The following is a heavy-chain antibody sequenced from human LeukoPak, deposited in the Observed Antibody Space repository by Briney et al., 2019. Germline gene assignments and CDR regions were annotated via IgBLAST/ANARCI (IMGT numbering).Heavy chain of an antibody. CDR1: GFTFGTYS. Sequence: GGSLRLSCAASGFTFGTYSMNWVRQAPGKGLEWVSSISSSGGYIYYADSVKGRFTISRDNAKNSLSLQMNSLRAEDTAVYYCARDRYGDYSFDYWGQGTLVTVSS. CDR3: ARDRYGDYSFDY. CDR2: ISSSGGYI. D-gene: IGHD4-17*01. V-gene: IGHV3-21*01. J-gene: IGHJ4*02.